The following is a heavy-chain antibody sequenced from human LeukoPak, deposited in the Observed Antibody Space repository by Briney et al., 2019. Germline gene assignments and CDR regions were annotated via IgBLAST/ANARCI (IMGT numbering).Heavy chain of an antibody. D-gene: IGHD3-3*01. V-gene: IGHV1-69*04. Sequence: VASVKVSCKASGGTFSSYAISWVRQAPGQGLEWMGRIIPILGIANYAQKFQGRVTTTADRSTSTAYMELSSLRSEDTAVYYCARDVYSYDFWSGYYTGEDYWGQGTLVTVSS. J-gene: IGHJ4*02. CDR2: IIPILGIA. CDR3: ARDVYSYDFWSGYYTGEDY. CDR1: GGTFSSYA.